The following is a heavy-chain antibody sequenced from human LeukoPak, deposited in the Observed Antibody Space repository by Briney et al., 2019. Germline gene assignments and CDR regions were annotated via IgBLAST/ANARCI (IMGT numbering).Heavy chain of an antibody. J-gene: IGHJ4*02. CDR3: VREGLERRTNLDY. CDR2: ISMNVQTT. V-gene: IGHV3-64D*06. D-gene: IGHD1-1*01. CDR1: GFTFTSHV. Sequence: QTGGSLRLSCSASGFTFTSHVMHWVRQAPGKGLQYVSGISMNVQTTYYAGSVKGRFTISRDSSKNTVYLQMNSLTAEDTAVYYCVREGLERRTNLDYWGQGTLVSVSS.